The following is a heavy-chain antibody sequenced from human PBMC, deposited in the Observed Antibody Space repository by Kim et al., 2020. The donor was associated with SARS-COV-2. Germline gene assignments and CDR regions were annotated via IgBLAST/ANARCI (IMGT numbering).Heavy chain of an antibody. CDR1: GFTFSSYA. Sequence: GSLRLSCAASGFTFSSYAMSWVRQAPGKGLEWVSAISGSGGSTYYADSVKGRFTISRDNSKNTLYLQMNSLRAEDTAVYYCAKDGCSGGSCYLDYWGQGTLVTVSS. J-gene: IGHJ4*02. CDR3: AKDGCSGGSCYLDY. V-gene: IGHV3-23*01. CDR2: ISGSGGST. D-gene: IGHD2-15*01.